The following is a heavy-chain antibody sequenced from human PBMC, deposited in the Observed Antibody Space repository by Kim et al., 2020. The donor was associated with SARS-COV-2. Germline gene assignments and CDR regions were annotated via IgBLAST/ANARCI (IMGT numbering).Heavy chain of an antibody. CDR2: IGTAGDT. V-gene: IGHV3-13*04. D-gene: IGHD6-19*01. CDR1: GFTLSSYD. J-gene: IGHJ4*02. Sequence: GGSLRLSCAASGFTLSSYDMHWVRQATGKGLEWVSVIGTAGDTYYPGSVKGRFTISRENAKNSLNLQMSSLRAGDTAVYYCARGAAVAGTFDYWGQG. CDR3: ARGAAVAGTFDY.